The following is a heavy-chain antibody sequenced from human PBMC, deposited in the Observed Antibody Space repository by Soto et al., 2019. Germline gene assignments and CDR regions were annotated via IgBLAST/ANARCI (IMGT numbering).Heavy chain of an antibody. D-gene: IGHD6-19*01. CDR3: TPLALKYNSDWYEFSD. Sequence: EGQLVESGGGLVKPGGSLSLSCAASGFTFSNVWMNWVRQAPGKGLEWVGRIKSKLDGETIDYAAPVKGRFTISRDDSNNMLYLQMNSLKTEDTGVYYCTPLALKYNSDWYEFSDWGQGTLVTVSS. J-gene: IGHJ4*02. CDR2: IKSKLDGETI. CDR1: GFTFSNVW. V-gene: IGHV3-15*07.